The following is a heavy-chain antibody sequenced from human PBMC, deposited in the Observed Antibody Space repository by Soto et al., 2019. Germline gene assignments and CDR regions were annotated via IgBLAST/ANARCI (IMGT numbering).Heavy chain of an antibody. CDR1: GGTFSNYG. V-gene: IGHV1-69*01. Sequence: QVQLVQSGAEVKMPGSSVKVSCKASGGTFSNYGISWVRQAPGQGLEWMGGIIPRLGSTKSAQSFQGRVTFTAEESTSTAYMELSSLRSEDTAVYYCARDRYYDSSGYYYESAYWGQGTLVTVSS. CDR2: IIPRLGST. CDR3: ARDRYYDSSGYYYESAY. D-gene: IGHD3-22*01. J-gene: IGHJ4*02.